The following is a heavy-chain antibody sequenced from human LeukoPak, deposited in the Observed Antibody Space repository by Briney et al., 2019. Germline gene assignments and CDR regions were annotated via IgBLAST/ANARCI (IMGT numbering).Heavy chain of an antibody. J-gene: IGHJ5*02. V-gene: IGHV4-61*02. CDR1: GGSISSGSYY. D-gene: IGHD6-6*01. Sequence: SETLSLTCTVSGGSISSGSYYWSWIRQPAGKGLEWIGRIYTSGSTNYNPSLKSRVTISVDTSKNQFSLKLSSVTAADTAVYYCARDIAARPDNWFDPWGQGTLVTVSS. CDR2: IYTSGST. CDR3: ARDIAARPDNWFDP.